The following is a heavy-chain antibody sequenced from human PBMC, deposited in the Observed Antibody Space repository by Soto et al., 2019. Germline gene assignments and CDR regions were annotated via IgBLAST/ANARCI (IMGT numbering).Heavy chain of an antibody. CDR1: GGSISSGGYY. D-gene: IGHD2-15*01. CDR2: IYYSGST. Sequence: QVQLQESGPGLVKPSQTLSLTCTVSGGSISSGGYYWSWIRQHPGKGLEWIGYIYYSGSTYYNPSLSSRVTLSVDTSKNQFSLKLSSVPAADTAVYYCARVFCSGGSCYEFDYWGQGTLVTVSS. V-gene: IGHV4-31*03. CDR3: ARVFCSGGSCYEFDY. J-gene: IGHJ4*02.